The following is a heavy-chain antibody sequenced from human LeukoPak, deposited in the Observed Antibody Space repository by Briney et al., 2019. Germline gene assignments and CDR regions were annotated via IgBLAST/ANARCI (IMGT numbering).Heavy chain of an antibody. CDR3: ARGSLWLQLDY. J-gene: IGHJ4*02. Sequence: GRSLRLSCAASGFTFSSYAMHWVRQAPGKGLEWVAVISYDESNKYYADSVKGRFTISRDNSKNTLYLQMNSLRAEDTAVYYCARGSLWLQLDYWGQGTLVTVSS. CDR1: GFTFSSYA. V-gene: IGHV3-30-3*01. CDR2: ISYDESNK. D-gene: IGHD5-24*01.